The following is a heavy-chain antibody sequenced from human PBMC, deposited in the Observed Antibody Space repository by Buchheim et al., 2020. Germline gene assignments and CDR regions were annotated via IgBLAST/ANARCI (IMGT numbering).Heavy chain of an antibody. D-gene: IGHD5-18*01. J-gene: IGHJ6*02. CDR2: IYYSGST. CDR1: GGSISSGDYY. CDR3: ARGVQLWLRNGYYYYYGMDV. V-gene: IGHV4-30-4*01. Sequence: QVQLQESGPGLVKPSQTLSLTCTVSGGSISSGDYYWSWIRQPPGKGLEWIGYIYYSGSTYYNPSLKSRVTISVDTSKNQFSLKLSSVTAADTAVYYCARGVQLWLRNGYYYYYGMDVWGQGTT.